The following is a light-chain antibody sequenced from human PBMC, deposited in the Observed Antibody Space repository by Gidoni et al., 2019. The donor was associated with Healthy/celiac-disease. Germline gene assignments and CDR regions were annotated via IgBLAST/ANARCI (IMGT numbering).Light chain of an antibody. CDR2: DAS. V-gene: IGKV3-11*01. CDR3: QHRSNWPLT. Sequence: IVLTQSPATLSLSPGERATLSGRASPSVSSYFAWYQHKPGQAPRLLIYDASNRATGIPARFSGSGSGTDFTPTTSSLQPEYVAVYYWQHRSNWPLTFGPGTKVDIK. CDR1: PSVSSY. J-gene: IGKJ3*01.